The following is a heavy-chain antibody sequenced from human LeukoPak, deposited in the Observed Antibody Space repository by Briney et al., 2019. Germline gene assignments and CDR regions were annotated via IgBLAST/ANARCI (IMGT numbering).Heavy chain of an antibody. CDR1: GGSIGSAGFS. V-gene: IGHV4-30-2*01. D-gene: IGHD3-22*01. J-gene: IGHJ4*02. CDR3: ARDNRGDYHDSSRAPYFDF. CDR2: IYRGETS. Sequence: SQTLSLTCAVSGGSIGSAGFSWSWIRQPPGKGLEWIGYIYRGETSYYNPSLKSRVTISGDRSKNQFSLRLSSVTAADTAVYYCARDNRGDYHDSSRAPYFDFWGQGTLVTVSS.